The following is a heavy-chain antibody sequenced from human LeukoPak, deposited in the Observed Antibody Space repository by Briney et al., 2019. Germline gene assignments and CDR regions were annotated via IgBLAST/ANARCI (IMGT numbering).Heavy chain of an antibody. V-gene: IGHV3-74*01. J-gene: IGHJ4*02. Sequence: PGGSLRLSCAASGFTFSNYWIHWVRQTPAKGLVWISAISTDGTTTRYADSVKGRISISRDNAKNTVYLEMNSLRAEDTAVYYCTRDRTTVTLFDYWGQGTLVTVS. CDR3: TRDRTTVTLFDY. CDR2: ISTDGTTT. D-gene: IGHD4-17*01. CDR1: GFTFSNYW.